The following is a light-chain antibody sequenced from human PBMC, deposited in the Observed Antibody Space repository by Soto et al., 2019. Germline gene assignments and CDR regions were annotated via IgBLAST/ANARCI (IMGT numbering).Light chain of an antibody. Sequence: QSVLAQPASVSGSPGQSITISCTGTSTDVGAYNYVAWYQQHPGKAPKLIIYEVTNRPSGVSYRFSASKSGNTASLTISGLHSEDEADYYCISYTGKSASYVLGTGTKVTVL. V-gene: IGLV2-14*01. CDR2: EVT. J-gene: IGLJ1*01. CDR1: STDVGAYNY. CDR3: ISYTGKSASYV.